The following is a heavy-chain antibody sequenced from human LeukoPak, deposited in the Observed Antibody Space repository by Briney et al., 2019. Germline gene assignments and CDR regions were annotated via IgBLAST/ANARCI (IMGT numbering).Heavy chain of an antibody. D-gene: IGHD7-27*01. Sequence: ASVKVSCKVSGYTLTELSMHWVRQAPGKGLEWMGGFDPEDGETIYAQKFQGRVTMTEDTSTDTAYMELSSLRSEDTAVYYCATAVATPHRLGRVGYWGQGTLVTVSS. CDR3: ATAVATPHRLGRVGY. J-gene: IGHJ4*02. CDR2: FDPEDGET. CDR1: GYTLTELS. V-gene: IGHV1-24*01.